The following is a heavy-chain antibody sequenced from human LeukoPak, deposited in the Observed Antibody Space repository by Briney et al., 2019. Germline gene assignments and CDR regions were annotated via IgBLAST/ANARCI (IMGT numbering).Heavy chain of an antibody. J-gene: IGHJ4*02. V-gene: IGHV1-2*02. D-gene: IGHD3-10*01. Sequence: ASVKVSCKASGYTFTGYYMHWVRQAPGQGLEWMGWINPNSGGTNYAQKFQSRVTMTRDTSISTAYMELSRLRSDDTAVYYCARDDYGSGSYDYWGQGTLVTVSS. CDR3: ARDDYGSGSYDY. CDR2: INPNSGGT. CDR1: GYTFTGYY.